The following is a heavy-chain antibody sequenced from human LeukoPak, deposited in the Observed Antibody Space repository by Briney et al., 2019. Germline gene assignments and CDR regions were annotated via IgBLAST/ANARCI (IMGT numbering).Heavy chain of an antibody. CDR1: GGSISSYY. J-gene: IGHJ4*02. CDR3: ARVLMEHLTWVLFDY. D-gene: IGHD1-1*01. V-gene: IGHV4-59*01. CDR2: IYYSGST. Sequence: SETLSLTCTVSGGSISSYYWSWIRQPPGKGLEWIGYIYYSGSTNYNPSLKSRVTISVDTSKNQFSLKLSSVTAADTAVYYCARVLMEHLTWVLFDYWGQGTLVTVSS.